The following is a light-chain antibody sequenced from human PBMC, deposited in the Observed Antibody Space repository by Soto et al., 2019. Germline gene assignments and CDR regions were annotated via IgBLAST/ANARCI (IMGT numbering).Light chain of an antibody. J-gene: IGKJ1*01. CDR2: AAS. V-gene: IGKV1-6*01. CDR3: LQDYNYPRT. CDR1: QNINTY. Sequence: IQMTQSPSSLSASVVDRVTITCLASQNINTYLNWYQHKPGKAPKLLISAASSLQSGVPSRFSGSGSGTDFTLTISSLQPEDFATYYCLQDYNYPRTFGQGGKV.